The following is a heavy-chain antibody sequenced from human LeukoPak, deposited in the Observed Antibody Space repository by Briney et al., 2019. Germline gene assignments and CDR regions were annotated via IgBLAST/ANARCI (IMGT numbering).Heavy chain of an antibody. D-gene: IGHD3-22*01. CDR2: INPSDGST. V-gene: IGHV1-46*01. CDR3: ARDASPYYDSSGPYYGMDV. J-gene: IGHJ6*02. Sequence: ASVKVSCKASGYIFISYYIHWVRQAPGQGLEWMGVINPSDGSTNYAQKFQGRVTITADESTSTAYMELSSLRSEDTAVYYCARDASPYYDSSGPYYGMDVWGQGTTVTVSS. CDR1: GYIFISYY.